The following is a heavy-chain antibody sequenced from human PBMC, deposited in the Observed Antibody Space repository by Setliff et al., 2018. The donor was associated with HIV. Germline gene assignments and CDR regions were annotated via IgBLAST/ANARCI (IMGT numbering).Heavy chain of an antibody. V-gene: IGHV4-61*09. CDR3: ARGLSSGYSSAAYFQE. CDR2: IYTSGST. D-gene: IGHD3-22*01. Sequence: PSETLSLTCTVSGGSISSGSYYWSWIRQPAGKGLEWIGHIYTSGSTNYNPSLKSRVTISVDTSKNQFSLKLSSVTAADTAVYYCARGLSSGYSSAAYFQEWGQGTLVTVSS. J-gene: IGHJ1*01. CDR1: GGSISSGSYY.